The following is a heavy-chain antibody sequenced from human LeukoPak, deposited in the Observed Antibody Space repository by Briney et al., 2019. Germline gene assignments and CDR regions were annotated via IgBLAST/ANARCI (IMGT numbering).Heavy chain of an antibody. CDR2: ISYDGSNK. CDR3: AKDNEYSSSSGFDY. J-gene: IGHJ4*02. V-gene: IGHV3-30*18. D-gene: IGHD6-6*01. Sequence: GGSLRLSCAASGFTFSSYGMHWVRQAPGKGLEWVAFISYDGSNKYYADSVKGRFTISRDNSKNTLYLQMNSLRAEDTAVYYCAKDNEYSSSSGFDYWGQGTLVTVSS. CDR1: GFTFSSYG.